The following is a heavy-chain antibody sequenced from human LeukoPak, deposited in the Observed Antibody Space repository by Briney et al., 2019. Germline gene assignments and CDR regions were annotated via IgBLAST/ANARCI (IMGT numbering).Heavy chain of an antibody. CDR2: IYTSGST. J-gene: IGHJ4*02. CDR1: GGSISSGSYC. Sequence: SQTLSLTCTVSGGSISSGSYCWSWIRQPAGKGLEWIGRIYTSGSTNYNPSLKSRVTISVDTSKNQFSLKLSSVTAADTALYYCARDPAGYGLDYWGQGTLVTVSS. CDR3: ARDPAGYGLDY. V-gene: IGHV4-61*02. D-gene: IGHD2-15*01.